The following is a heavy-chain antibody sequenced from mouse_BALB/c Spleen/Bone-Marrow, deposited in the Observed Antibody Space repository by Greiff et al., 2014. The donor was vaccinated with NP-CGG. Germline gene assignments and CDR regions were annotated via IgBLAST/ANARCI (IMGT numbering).Heavy chain of an antibody. CDR3: ARHETGTGQYFDY. D-gene: IGHD4-1*01. CDR1: GLTFSNYN. CDR2: ISNGGGNT. V-gene: IGHV5-12-2*01. Sequence: EVNVVESGGDLVQPGGSLKLSCAASGLTFSNYNISWVRQTPEKRLERVAYISNGGGNTYYPDTVKGRFTISRDNAKNTLYLQMTSRKSEDTAIYYCARHETGTGQYFDYWGQGTSLTVSS. J-gene: IGHJ2*02.